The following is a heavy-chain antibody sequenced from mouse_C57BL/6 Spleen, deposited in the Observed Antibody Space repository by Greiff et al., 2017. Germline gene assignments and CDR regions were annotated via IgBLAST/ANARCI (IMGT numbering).Heavy chain of an antibody. V-gene: IGHV1-15*01. J-gene: IGHJ2*01. Sequence: VQLQQSGAELVRPGASVTLSCKASGYTFTDYEMHWVKQTPVHGLEWIGAIDPETGGTAYNQKFKGKAILTADKSSSTAYMELRRLASEDSAVYYCTREKGYYCDYWGQGTTLTVSS. CDR3: TREKGYYCDY. CDR1: GYTFTDYE. CDR2: IDPETGGT.